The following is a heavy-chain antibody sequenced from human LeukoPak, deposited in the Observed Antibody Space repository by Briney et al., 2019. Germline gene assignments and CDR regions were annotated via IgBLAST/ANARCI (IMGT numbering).Heavy chain of an antibody. J-gene: IGHJ3*02. CDR2: IKQDGSEK. CDR3: ASGGETPRLAFDI. V-gene: IGHV3-7*01. Sequence: GGSLRLSCAASGFTFSSYWMSWVRQAPGKGLEWVANIKQDGSEKYYVDSVKGRFTISRDNAKNSLYLQMNSLRAEDTAVYYRASGGETPRLAFDIWGQGTMVTVSS. CDR1: GFTFSSYW. D-gene: IGHD2-21*01.